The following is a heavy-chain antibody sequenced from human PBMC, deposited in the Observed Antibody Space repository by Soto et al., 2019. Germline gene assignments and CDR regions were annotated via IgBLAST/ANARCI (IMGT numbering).Heavy chain of an antibody. CDR2: IKQDGSEK. CDR3: ARALGSLRYFDVVYDY. V-gene: IGHV3-7*04. D-gene: IGHD3-9*01. J-gene: IGHJ4*02. CDR1: GFTFSSYW. Sequence: GGSLRVSWAALGFTFSSYWMSWVRQAPGKGLEWVANIKQDGSEKYYVDSVKGRFTISRDNAKNSLYLQMNSLRAEDTAVYYCARALGSLRYFDVVYDYWGQGTLVTVSS.